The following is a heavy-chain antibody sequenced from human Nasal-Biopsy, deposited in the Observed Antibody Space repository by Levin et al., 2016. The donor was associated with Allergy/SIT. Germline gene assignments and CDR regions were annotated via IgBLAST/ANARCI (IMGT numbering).Heavy chain of an antibody. CDR3: ARDNDPRALGPFDL. D-gene: IGHD1-1*01. Sequence: GGSLRLSCVTSGFTFSAYDMHWVRQLPGKGPEWVSCIGIGDDTYYSVSVKGRFTISRDNDRNSLFLEMNNLRAGDTAVYYCARDNDPRALGPFDLWGQGTMVTVSS. CDR2: IGIGDDT. J-gene: IGHJ3*01. V-gene: IGHV3-13*04. CDR1: GFTFSAYD.